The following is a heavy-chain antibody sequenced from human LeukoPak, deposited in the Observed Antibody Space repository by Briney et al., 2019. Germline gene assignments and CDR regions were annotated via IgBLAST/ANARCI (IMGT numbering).Heavy chain of an antibody. CDR2: INHSGST. Sequence: PSETLSLTCAVYGGSFSGYYWSWIRQPPGKGLEWIGEINHSGSTNYNPSLKSRVTISVDTSKNQFSLKLSSVTAADTAMYYCARERVYCSGGSCSDLGAFDIWGQGTMVTVSS. D-gene: IGHD2-15*01. J-gene: IGHJ3*02. V-gene: IGHV4-34*01. CDR3: ARERVYCSGGSCSDLGAFDI. CDR1: GGSFSGYY.